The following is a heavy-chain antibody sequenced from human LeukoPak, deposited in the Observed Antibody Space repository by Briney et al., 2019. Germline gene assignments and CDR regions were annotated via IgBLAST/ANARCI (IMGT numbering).Heavy chain of an antibody. V-gene: IGHV1-2*02. CDR3: ARDYYGSGSYSTFDP. J-gene: IGHJ5*02. Sequence: GASVKVSCKASGYTFTGYYMHWVRQAPGQGLEWMGWINPNSGGTNYAQKFQGRVTMTRDTSISTAYMELSRLRSDDTAVYYCARDYYGSGSYSTFDPWGQGTLVTVSS. CDR2: INPNSGGT. CDR1: GYTFTGYY. D-gene: IGHD3-10*01.